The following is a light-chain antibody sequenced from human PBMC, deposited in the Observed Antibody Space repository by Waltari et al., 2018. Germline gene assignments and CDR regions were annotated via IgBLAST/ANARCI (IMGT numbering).Light chain of an antibody. CDR3: QQYYSVPYT. CDR2: WAS. J-gene: IGKJ2*01. CDR1: QSLLYSSNNKDY. Sequence: DIVMTQSPDSLALSLGERATINCKSSQSLLYSSNNKDYLAWFQQKPGQPPKLLISWASTRESGVPDRFSGSGSGTDFTLTISSLQAEDVALYFCQQYYSVPYTFGQGTKLEIK. V-gene: IGKV4-1*01.